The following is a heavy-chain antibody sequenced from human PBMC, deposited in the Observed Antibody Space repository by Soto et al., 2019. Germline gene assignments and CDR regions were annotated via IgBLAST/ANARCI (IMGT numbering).Heavy chain of an antibody. D-gene: IGHD2-2*01. V-gene: IGHV1-24*01. CDR2: FDPEDGET. Sequence: SVKVSCKVSVYTLTELSMHWVRQAPGKVLECMGCFDPEDGETIYAQKFQGRVTMTEDTSTDTAYMELSSLRSEDTAVYYCATVYKGYCSSTSCSYDYNWFDPWGQGTLVTVSS. CDR3: ATVYKGYCSSTSCSYDYNWFDP. CDR1: VYTLTELS. J-gene: IGHJ5*02.